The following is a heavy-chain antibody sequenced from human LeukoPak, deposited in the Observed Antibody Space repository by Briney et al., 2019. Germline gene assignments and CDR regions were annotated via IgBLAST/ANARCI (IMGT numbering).Heavy chain of an antibody. Sequence: ETLSPTCAVSSYSISSNNWWGWIRQPPGKGLEWIGRIYTSGSTNYNPSLKSRVTMSVDTSKNQFSLKLISVTAADTAVYYCARAYSSSWYYFDYWGQGTLVTVSS. V-gene: IGHV4-28*03. D-gene: IGHD6-13*01. J-gene: IGHJ4*02. CDR3: ARAYSSSWYYFDY. CDR2: IYTSGST. CDR1: SYSISSNNW.